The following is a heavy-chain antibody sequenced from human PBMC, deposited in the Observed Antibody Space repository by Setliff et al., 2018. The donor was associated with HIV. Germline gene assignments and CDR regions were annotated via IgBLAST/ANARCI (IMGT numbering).Heavy chain of an antibody. CDR3: ARITYYYDSSAYLLYDAFDI. CDR2: IHPGDSDT. CDR1: GYSFSSYW. J-gene: IGHJ3*02. D-gene: IGHD3-22*01. V-gene: IGHV5-51*01. Sequence: GESLKISCQGSGYSFSSYWIGWVRQMPGKGLEWMGIIHPGDSDTRYSPSFQGQVIISADKSINTAYLQWNSLKASDTAMYYCARITYYYDSSAYLLYDAFDIWGQGTKVTVSS.